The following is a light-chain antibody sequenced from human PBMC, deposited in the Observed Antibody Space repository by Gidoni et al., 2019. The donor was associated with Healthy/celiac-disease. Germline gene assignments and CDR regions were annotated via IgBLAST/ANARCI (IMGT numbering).Light chain of an antibody. CDR1: QSVSSSY. J-gene: IGKJ2*01. CDR3: QQYGSSPRVYT. Sequence: EIVLTQSPGTLSVSPGERATLSCRASQSVSSSYLAWYQQKPGQAPRLLIYGSSSRATGIPDRFSGSGSGTDFTLTISRLEPEDFAVYYCQQYGSSPRVYTFGQGTKLEIK. CDR2: GSS. V-gene: IGKV3-20*01.